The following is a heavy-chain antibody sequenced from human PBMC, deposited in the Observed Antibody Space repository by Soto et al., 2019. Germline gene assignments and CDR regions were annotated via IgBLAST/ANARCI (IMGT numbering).Heavy chain of an antibody. V-gene: IGHV3-30*18. Sequence: HPGGSLRLSCAASGFTFSSSGMHWVRQAPGKGLEWVAVISYEGTNKYYADSVKGRFTISRDNSKNTLYLQMNSLRGEDTGVYYYAKEFHTWNYFDYWGQGTLVTVSS. CDR3: AKEFHTWNYFDY. J-gene: IGHJ4*02. CDR2: ISYEGTNK. CDR1: GFTFSSSG. D-gene: IGHD1-20*01.